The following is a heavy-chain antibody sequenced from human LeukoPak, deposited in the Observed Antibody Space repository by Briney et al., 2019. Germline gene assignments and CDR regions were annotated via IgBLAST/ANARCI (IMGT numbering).Heavy chain of an antibody. Sequence: SETLSLTCAVYGGSFSGYYWSWIRQPPGKGLEWIGEINHSGSTNYNPSLKSRVTISVDTSKNQFSLKLSSVTAADTAVYYCARSRAAGTWYYYYYMDVWGKGTTVTVSS. D-gene: IGHD6-13*01. J-gene: IGHJ6*03. CDR3: ARSRAAGTWYYYYYMDV. CDR2: INHSGST. CDR1: GGSFSGYY. V-gene: IGHV4-34*01.